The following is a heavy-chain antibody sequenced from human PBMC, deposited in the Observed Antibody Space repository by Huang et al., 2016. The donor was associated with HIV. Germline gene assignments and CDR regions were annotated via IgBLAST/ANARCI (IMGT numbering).Heavy chain of an antibody. J-gene: IGHJ6*03. CDR1: GGSFSGYY. V-gene: IGHV4-34*01. CDR2: INHSEST. CDR3: ARGQGGYYYYYMDV. Sequence: QVQLQQWGAGLLRPSETLSLTCAVYGGSFSGYYGTWIRQPPGKGLAWIGEINHSESTNYNPSLKSRVTIAVDTSRNQFSLTLTSVTAADTAVYYCARGQGGYYYYYMDVWGKGTTVTVSS.